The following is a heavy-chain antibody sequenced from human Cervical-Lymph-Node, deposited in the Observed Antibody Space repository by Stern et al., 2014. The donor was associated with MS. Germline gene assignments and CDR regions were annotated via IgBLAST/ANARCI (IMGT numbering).Heavy chain of an antibody. CDR3: ARGAVDTAMAFDY. CDR1: GGSVSSGSYY. V-gene: IGHV4-61*01. CDR2: IYYSGST. J-gene: IGHJ4*02. D-gene: IGHD5-18*01. Sequence: VQLVESGPGLVKPSETLSLTCTVSGGSVSSGSYYWSWIRQPPGKGLEWIGYIYYSGSTNYNPSLKSRVTISVDTSKNQFSLKLSSVTAADTAVYYCARGAVDTAMAFDYWGQGTLVTVSS.